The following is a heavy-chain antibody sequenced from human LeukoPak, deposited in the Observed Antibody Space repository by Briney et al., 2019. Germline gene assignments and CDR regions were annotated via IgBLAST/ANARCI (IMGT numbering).Heavy chain of an antibody. CDR2: IHNSGST. Sequence: PSETLSLTCTVSGASISTGSSYWSWIRQPAGEGLEWIGRIHNSGSTNYNPSLNSRVTISVDTSKNQVSLKLTSVTAADTAVYHCARNGYGSGSSWWGQGTLVTVSS. D-gene: IGHD3-10*01. J-gene: IGHJ4*02. CDR1: GASISTGSSY. CDR3: ARNGYGSGSSW. V-gene: IGHV4-61*02.